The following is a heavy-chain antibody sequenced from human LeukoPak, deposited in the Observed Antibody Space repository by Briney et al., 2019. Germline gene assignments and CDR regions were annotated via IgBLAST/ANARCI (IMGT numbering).Heavy chain of an antibody. CDR2: IYYSGST. V-gene: IGHV4-59*08. J-gene: IGHJ6*02. D-gene: IGHD2-2*01. CDR3: AGSSYQLLHYSYYGMDV. CDR1: GGSISSYY. Sequence: SETLSLTCTVSGGSISSYYWSWIRQPPGKGLEWIGYIYYSGSTNYNPSLKSRVTISVDTSKNQFSLKLSSVTAADTAVYYCAGSSYQLLHYSYYGMDVWGQGTTVTVSS.